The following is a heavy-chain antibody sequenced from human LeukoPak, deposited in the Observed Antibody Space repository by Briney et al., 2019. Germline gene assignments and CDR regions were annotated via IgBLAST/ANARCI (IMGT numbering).Heavy chain of an antibody. CDR3: GGDRGYGGNDWDY. CDR1: GYSINSGYY. Sequence: SETLSLTCAVSGYSINSGYYWGWIRQPPGKGLEWIGSLYHGGATYSNPSLKSRVTIAVDTSKNQFSLKLSSGTAADTAVYYCGGDRGYGGNDWDYWGQGTLVTVSS. V-gene: IGHV4-38-2*01. J-gene: IGHJ4*02. D-gene: IGHD4-23*01. CDR2: LYHGGAT.